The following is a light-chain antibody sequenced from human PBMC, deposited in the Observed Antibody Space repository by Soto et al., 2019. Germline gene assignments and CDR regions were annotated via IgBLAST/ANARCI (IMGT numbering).Light chain of an antibody. V-gene: IGLV2-14*01. J-gene: IGLJ1*01. Sequence: QSALTQPAPVSGSPGQSITISCTGTSTDVGRYNYVSWYQQHPGKAPKLMVYDVSNRPSWVSNRFSGSKSGITASLTISGLQAEDEADYYCTSYTSDSTYVFGTGTKLTVL. CDR1: STDVGRYNY. CDR3: TSYTSDSTYV. CDR2: DVS.